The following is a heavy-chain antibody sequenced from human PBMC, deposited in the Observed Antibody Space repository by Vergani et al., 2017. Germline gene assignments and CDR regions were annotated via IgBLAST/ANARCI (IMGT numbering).Heavy chain of an antibody. D-gene: IGHD1-20*01. J-gene: IGHJ4*02. Sequence: QVQLQQWGAGLLKPSETLSLTCAVYGGSFSAYYWSWIRQPPGKGLEWIGEINHRGSTNYNPSLKSRVTISVDTSKNQFSLKLSSVTAADTAVYYCASGRNNWNGDFDYWGQGTLVTVSS. CDR2: INHRGST. CDR1: GGSFSAYY. CDR3: ASGRNNWNGDFDY. V-gene: IGHV4-34*01.